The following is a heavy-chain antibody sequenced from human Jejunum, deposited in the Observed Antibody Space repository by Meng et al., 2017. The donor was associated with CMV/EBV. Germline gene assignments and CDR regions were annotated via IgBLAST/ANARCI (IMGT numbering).Heavy chain of an antibody. CDR3: VKARVGGSFDF. CDR1: GFSFTPHW. CDR2: ITIAGVPP. V-gene: IGHV3-74*01. Sequence: ASSGFSFTPHWMHWFRQAPGKGLEWVSRITIAGVPPNYATSVLGRFTISRDNSKNMVHLQMNNLGVEDTAVYYCVKARVGGSFDFWGQGTLVTVSS. J-gene: IGHJ4*02. D-gene: IGHD2-15*01.